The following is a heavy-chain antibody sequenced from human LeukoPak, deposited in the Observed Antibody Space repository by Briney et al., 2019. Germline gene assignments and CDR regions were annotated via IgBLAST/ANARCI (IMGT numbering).Heavy chain of an antibody. V-gene: IGHV4-59*01. J-gene: IGHJ4*02. CDR2: IYYSGST. CDR1: SGSINSYY. Sequence: SETLSLTCTVSSGSINSYYWSWVRQPPGKGLEWIGYIYYSGSTNYHPSLKSRVTISVDTSKNQFSLRLNSMTAADTAVYYCARFFYSKFDYWGQGILVTVSS. CDR3: ARFFYSKFDY. D-gene: IGHD4-11*01.